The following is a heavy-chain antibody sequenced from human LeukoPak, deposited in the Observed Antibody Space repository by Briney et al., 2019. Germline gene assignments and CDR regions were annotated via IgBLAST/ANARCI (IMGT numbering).Heavy chain of an antibody. CDR2: ISAYSGNT. CDR1: GYTLTNYG. CDR3: ARDHRLGVMVAYGMDV. D-gene: IGHD2-21*01. V-gene: IGHV1-18*01. Sequence: ASVKVFCKASGYTLTNYGISWVRQAPGQGLEWMGWISAYSGNTNYAQKFQGRVTMTTDTSTSTAYMELRSLRSDDTAVYYCARDHRLGVMVAYGMDVWGQGTTVTVSS. J-gene: IGHJ6*02.